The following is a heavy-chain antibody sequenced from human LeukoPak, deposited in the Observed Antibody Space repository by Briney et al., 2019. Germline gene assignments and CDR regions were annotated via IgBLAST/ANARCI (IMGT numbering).Heavy chain of an antibody. CDR1: GFSFTSYG. V-gene: IGHV3-21*01. CDR2: ICAGNSLI. J-gene: IGHJ5*02. CDR3: ARENFCSCSALNWFDP. D-gene: IGHD1-7*01. Sequence: GGSLRLSCAASGFSFTSYGMNWVRHAPEKGLECVSSICAGNSLISSAPSLTGRLTISRVNAQNLLYLQMNSLRAQDPAVHFCARENFCSCSALNWFDPGGEGTLVTVP.